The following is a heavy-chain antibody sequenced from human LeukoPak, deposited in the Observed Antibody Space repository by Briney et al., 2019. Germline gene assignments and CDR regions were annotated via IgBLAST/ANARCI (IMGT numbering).Heavy chain of an antibody. CDR1: GFTFDDYA. CDR3: ARDLYRIVVVPHYFDY. CDR2: ISWNSGTI. V-gene: IGHV3-9*01. D-gene: IGHD3-22*01. Sequence: GGSLRLSCAASGFTFDDYAMHWVRQAPGKGLEWVSGISWNSGTIGYADSVKGRFTISRDNAKNSLYLQMNSLRAEDTAVYYCARDLYRIVVVPHYFDYWGQGTLVTVSS. J-gene: IGHJ4*02.